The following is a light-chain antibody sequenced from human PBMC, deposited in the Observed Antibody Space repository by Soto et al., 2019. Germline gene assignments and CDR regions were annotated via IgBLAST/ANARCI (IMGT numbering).Light chain of an antibody. CDR3: QQRSNWPPWT. Sequence: EIVLTQSPATLSLSPGERANLSCRASQSVSNYLAWYQQKPGQAPRLLIYDASNRATGIPARFSGSGSGTDFPLTISSLEPEDFAVYYCQQRSNWPPWTFGQGTKVEIK. V-gene: IGKV3-11*01. CDR1: QSVSNY. J-gene: IGKJ1*01. CDR2: DAS.